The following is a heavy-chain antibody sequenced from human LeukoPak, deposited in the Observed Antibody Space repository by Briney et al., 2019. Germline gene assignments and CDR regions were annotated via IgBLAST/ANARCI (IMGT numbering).Heavy chain of an antibody. CDR1: GGSISTSNYY. J-gene: IGHJ4*02. V-gene: IGHV4-39*07. Sequence: SETLSLTCTVSGGSISTSNYYWGWIRQPPGKGLEWIGNIFYSGSTYYSPSVKSRVTISVDTSKNQFSLKLSSVTAADTAVYYCARAMEGSGSYYVAFDYWGQGTLVTVSS. D-gene: IGHD3-10*01. CDR2: IFYSGST. CDR3: ARAMEGSGSYYVAFDY.